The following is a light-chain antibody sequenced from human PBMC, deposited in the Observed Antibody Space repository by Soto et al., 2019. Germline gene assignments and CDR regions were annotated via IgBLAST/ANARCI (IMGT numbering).Light chain of an antibody. CDR2: WAS. J-gene: IGKJ2*01. V-gene: IGKV4-1*01. CDR3: QQYESTPPT. CDR1: QSVVYSTNNKNY. Sequence: DIVMTQSPDSLAVSLGERATINCKSSQSVVYSTNNKNYLAWYQHRPGQHPKLLIYWASTRESWVPDRFSGSGSGTDYTLTIARLQAEDVAVYYCQQYESTPPTFGQGTKLELQ.